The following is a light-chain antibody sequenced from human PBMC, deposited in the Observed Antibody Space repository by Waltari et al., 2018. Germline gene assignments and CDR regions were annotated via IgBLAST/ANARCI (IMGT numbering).Light chain of an antibody. V-gene: IGKV1-39*01. CDR1: QSISNY. CDR3: QQSYSRPLT. Sequence: DIQMTQSPSSLSASVGDRLTITCRASQSISNYLSWFQQKPGKAPELLIYAASSLQSGVPSRFSGSGSGTDFTLTISSLQPEDFATYYCQQSYSRPLTFGGGTKVEIK. J-gene: IGKJ4*01. CDR2: AAS.